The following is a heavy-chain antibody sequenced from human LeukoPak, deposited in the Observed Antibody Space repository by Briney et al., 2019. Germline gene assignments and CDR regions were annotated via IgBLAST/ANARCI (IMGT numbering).Heavy chain of an antibody. Sequence: PGGSLRLSCAASGFTFSNAWMSWVRQAPGKGLEWVGRIKSKTDGGTTDYAAPVKGRFTISRDDSKNTLYLQMNSLKTEDTAVYYCTADPDYDFWSGYSSGGGYWGQGTLVTVSS. D-gene: IGHD3-3*01. J-gene: IGHJ4*02. CDR2: IKSKTDGGTT. CDR1: GFTFSNAW. V-gene: IGHV3-15*01. CDR3: TADPDYDFWSGYSSGGGY.